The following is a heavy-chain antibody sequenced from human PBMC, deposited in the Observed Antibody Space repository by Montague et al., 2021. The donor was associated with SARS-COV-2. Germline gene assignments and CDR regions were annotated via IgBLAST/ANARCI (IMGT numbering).Heavy chain of an antibody. V-gene: IGHV4-59*08. D-gene: IGHD3-22*01. J-gene: IGHJ4*02. CDR2: ISDSGST. Sequence: SETLSLTCTVSGGSLNNYFWSWIRQPPGKGLEWVGYISDSGSTKYNPSLQRRVTISVDTARNQFSLKWLSVTAADTAFYYCGRVDSSGPGEYWGQGILVSVSS. CDR1: GGSLNNYF. CDR3: GRVDSSGPGEY.